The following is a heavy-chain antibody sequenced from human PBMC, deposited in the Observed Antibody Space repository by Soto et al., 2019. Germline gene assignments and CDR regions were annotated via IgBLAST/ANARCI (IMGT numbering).Heavy chain of an antibody. Sequence: QAQLQESGPGLVKPSETLSLTCTVSGGSISSYYWSWIRQPPGKGLEWIGYIYYSGSTNYNPSLKSRVTISVDTSKNQFSLKLSSVTAADTAVYYCARLNDYLPGMDVWGQGTTVTVSS. J-gene: IGHJ6*02. V-gene: IGHV4-59*01. CDR2: IYYSGST. D-gene: IGHD4-17*01. CDR1: GGSISSYY. CDR3: ARLNDYLPGMDV.